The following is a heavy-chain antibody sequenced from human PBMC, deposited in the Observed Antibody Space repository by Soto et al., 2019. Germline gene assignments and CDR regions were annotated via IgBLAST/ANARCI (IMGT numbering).Heavy chain of an antibody. J-gene: IGHJ6*03. CDR1: GYTFTSYG. Sequence: ASVKVSCKASGYTFTSYGISWVRQAPGQGLEWMGWISAYNGNTNYAQKLQGRVTMTTDTSTSTAYMELRSLRSDDTAVYYCARVGETTVTILYYYYYYMDVWGKGTTVTVPS. D-gene: IGHD4-17*01. CDR3: ARVGETTVTILYYYYYYMDV. V-gene: IGHV1-18*01. CDR2: ISAYNGNT.